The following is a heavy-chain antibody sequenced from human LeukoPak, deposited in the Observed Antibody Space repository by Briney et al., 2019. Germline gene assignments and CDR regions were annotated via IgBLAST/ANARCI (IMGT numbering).Heavy chain of an antibody. D-gene: IGHD4-17*01. CDR1: GFTFSSYA. CDR2: ISYDGSNK. V-gene: IGHV3-30-3*01. J-gene: IGHJ3*02. CDR3: ARSQIVRPSYGDYLTDAFDI. Sequence: GGSLRLSCAASGFTFSSYAMHWVRQAPGKGLEWVAVISYDGSNKYYADSVKGRFTISRDNSKNTLYLQMNSLRAEDTAVYYCARSQIVRPSYGDYLTDAFDIWGQGTMVTVSS.